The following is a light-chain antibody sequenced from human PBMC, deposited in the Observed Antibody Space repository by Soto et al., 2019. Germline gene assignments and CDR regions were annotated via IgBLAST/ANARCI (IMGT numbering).Light chain of an antibody. Sequence: EIVLTQSPGTLSLSPGERATLSCRASQSVSSNYLAWYQQKPGQAPRLLIYGASSRATGIPDRFSGSGSGTEFTLTISSLQSEDFAFYYCQQYNNWPLTFGGGTKVEI. CDR1: QSVSSNY. V-gene: IGKV3-20*01. J-gene: IGKJ4*01. CDR3: QQYNNWPLT. CDR2: GAS.